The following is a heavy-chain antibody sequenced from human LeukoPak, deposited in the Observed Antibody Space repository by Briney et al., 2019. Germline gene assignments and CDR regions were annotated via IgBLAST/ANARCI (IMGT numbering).Heavy chain of an antibody. V-gene: IGHV3-21*01. J-gene: IGHJ4*02. D-gene: IGHD6-13*01. CDR3: ARSIAAANRDY. CDR1: GFTFSSYS. CDR2: ISSSSSYI. Sequence: PGGSLRLSCAASGFTFSSYSMNWVRQAPGKGLEWVSSISSSSSYIYYADSVKGRFTISRDNARNSLFLQMNSLRAEDAAVYYCARSIAAANRDYWGQGTLVTVSS.